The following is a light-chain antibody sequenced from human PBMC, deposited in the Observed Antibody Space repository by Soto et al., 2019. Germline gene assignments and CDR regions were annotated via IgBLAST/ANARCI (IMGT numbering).Light chain of an antibody. Sequence: SYEPSQPPSVSVAPGQTATISCGENNIDSRTVHWYQQKPGQAPLLVVYDNSFRPSGIPNRFSGSNSGNTATLTISRVEAGDEADYYCQVWDNVDDHIYVFGTGTKV. J-gene: IGLJ1*01. CDR2: DNS. CDR3: QVWDNVDDHIYV. CDR1: NIDSRT. V-gene: IGLV3-21*02.